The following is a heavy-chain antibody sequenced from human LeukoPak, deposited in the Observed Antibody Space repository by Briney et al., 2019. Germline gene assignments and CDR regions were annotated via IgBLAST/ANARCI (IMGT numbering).Heavy chain of an antibody. CDR1: GFTFGDYA. J-gene: IGHJ4*02. CDR2: IWRKASGGTT. CDR3: TRGTYYYDTDAYLWDFDY. D-gene: IGHD3-22*01. V-gene: IGHV3-49*04. Sequence: TGGSLRLSCTASGFTFGDYAINCVRQAPGRGLEWVSFIWRKASGGTTEYAASVEGRFTISRDDSKNIAYLQMNSLKTEDTAVYYCTRGTYYYDTDAYLWDFDYWGQGTLVTVSS.